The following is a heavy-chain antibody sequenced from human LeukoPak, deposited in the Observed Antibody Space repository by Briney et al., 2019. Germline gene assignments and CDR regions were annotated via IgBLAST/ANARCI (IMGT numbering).Heavy chain of an antibody. J-gene: IGHJ4*02. CDR1: GGSISSYY. D-gene: IGHD2-2*01. CDR2: IYTSGST. Sequence: SETLSLTCTVSGGSISSYYWSWIRQPAGKGLEWIGRIYTSGSTNYSPSLKSRVTMSVDTSKNQFSLKLSSVTAADTAVYYCARGYCSSTSCYEFDYWGQGTLVTVSS. V-gene: IGHV4-4*07. CDR3: ARGYCSSTSCYEFDY.